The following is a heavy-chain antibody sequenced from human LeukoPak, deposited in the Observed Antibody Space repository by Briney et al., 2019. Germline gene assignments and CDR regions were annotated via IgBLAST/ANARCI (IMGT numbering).Heavy chain of an antibody. J-gene: IGHJ5*02. D-gene: IGHD6-19*01. CDR2: TYYRSKWYN. CDR3: ARDSSSGWAIPNTNWFDP. CDR1: GDSVSSNSAA. V-gene: IGHV6-1*01. Sequence: SQTLSLTCAISGDSVSSNSAAWNWIRQSPSRGLEWLGRTYYRSKWYNDYAVSVKSRITINEDTSKNQFSLQLNSVTPEDTAVYYCARDSSSGWAIPNTNWFDPWGQGTLVTVSS.